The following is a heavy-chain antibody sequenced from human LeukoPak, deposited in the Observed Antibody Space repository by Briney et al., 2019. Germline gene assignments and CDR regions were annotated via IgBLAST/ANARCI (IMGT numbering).Heavy chain of an antibody. CDR2: IYYSGST. D-gene: IGHD1/OR15-1a*01. J-gene: IGHJ6*03. CDR3: ARVYRTYWNNHYYYYYMDV. CDR1: GSSMNSYY. V-gene: IGHV4-59*08. Sequence: SETLSLTCTVSGSSMNSYYWSWIRQPPGKGLEWIGYIYYSGSTKYNASLKSRVTISVDTSKIQFSLNLSSVTAGDTAVYYCARVYRTYWNNHYYYYYMDVWGKGTTVTVCS.